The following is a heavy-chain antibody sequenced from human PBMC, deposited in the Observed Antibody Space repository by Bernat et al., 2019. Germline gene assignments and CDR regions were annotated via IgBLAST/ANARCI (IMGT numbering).Heavy chain of an antibody. V-gene: IGHV4-39*01. CDR1: GGSISSSSYY. CDR3: ARRGVGAIT. Sequence: QLQLQESGPGLVKPSETLSLTCTVSGGSISSSSYYWGWIRQPPGKGLEWIGSIYYSGSTYYNPSLKSRVTIAVDTSKDQFSLKLGSVTAADTAVYYCARRGVGAITWGQGTLVTVSS. CDR2: IYYSGST. J-gene: IGHJ5*02. D-gene: IGHD1-26*01.